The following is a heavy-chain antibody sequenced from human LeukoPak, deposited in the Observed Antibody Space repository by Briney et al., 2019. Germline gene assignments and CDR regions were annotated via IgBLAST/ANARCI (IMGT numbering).Heavy chain of an antibody. CDR1: EFTFSSFW. J-gene: IGHJ4*02. Sequence: SGGSLRLSCVASEFTFSSFWMSWVRQAPGKGLEWVANIKQDGTEKYYVDSVKGRFTVSRDNAKNSLYLQMNSLRAEDTAVYYCARRPYGSSPRLGYYFDYWGQGTLVTVSS. D-gene: IGHD6-6*01. CDR2: IKQDGTEK. CDR3: ARRPYGSSPRLGYYFDY. V-gene: IGHV3-7*01.